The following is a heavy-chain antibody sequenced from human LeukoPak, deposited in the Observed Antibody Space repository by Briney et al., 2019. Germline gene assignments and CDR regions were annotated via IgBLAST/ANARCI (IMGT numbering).Heavy chain of an antibody. CDR3: AKDRCSNGIGCLYYYMDV. CDR1: GFTFSSYG. J-gene: IGHJ6*03. CDR2: IRYDGSNK. Sequence: GGPLRLSCAASGFTFSSYGMPWVREAPGKGLEGVAFIRYDGSNKYYADSVKGRFTTSSDNSKNTLYLQMTSLRAEDTTVYYCAKDRCSNGIGCLYYYMDVWGKGTTVTISS. V-gene: IGHV3-30*02. D-gene: IGHD2-8*01.